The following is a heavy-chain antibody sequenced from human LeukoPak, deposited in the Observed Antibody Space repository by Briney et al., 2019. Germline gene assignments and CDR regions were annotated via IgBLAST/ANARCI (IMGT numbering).Heavy chain of an antibody. V-gene: IGHV4-38-2*01. D-gene: IGHD4-17*01. CDR3: ARYSTVTTYDAFDI. CDR2: IYHSGST. CDR1: GYSISSGYY. Sequence: PSETLSLTCAVSGYSISSGYYWGWIRQPPGKGLEWIGSIYHSGSTYYNPSLKSRVTISVDTSKNQFSLKLSSVTAADTAVYYCARYSTVTTYDAFDIWGQGTMLTVSS. J-gene: IGHJ3*02.